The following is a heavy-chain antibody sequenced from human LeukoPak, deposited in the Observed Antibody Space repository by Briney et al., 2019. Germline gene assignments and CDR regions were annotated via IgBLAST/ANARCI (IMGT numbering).Heavy chain of an antibody. CDR2: IYYSGST. Sequence: PSETLSLTYTVSGGSISSSSYYWGWIRQPPGKGLEWIGSIYYSGSTYYNPSLKSRVTISVDTSKNQFSLKLSSATAADTAVYYCARRRFTYLDYWGQGTLVTVSS. D-gene: IGHD3-16*01. CDR3: ARRRFTYLDY. J-gene: IGHJ4*02. V-gene: IGHV4-39*01. CDR1: GGSISSSSYY.